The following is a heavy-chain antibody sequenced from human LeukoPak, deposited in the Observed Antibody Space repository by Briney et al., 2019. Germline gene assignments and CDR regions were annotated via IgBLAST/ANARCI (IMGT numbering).Heavy chain of an antibody. CDR3: AKGLKTGVGPYKGYHYYMDV. Sequence: GGSLRLSCVASGFSFSNYGMHWVRQAPGKGLEWVVVISHDGSNNNYADSVKGRFTISRDNSYNTVSLQMNSLRDEDTGVYYCAKGLKTGVGPYKGYHYYMDVWGKGATVTVSS. V-gene: IGHV3-30*18. J-gene: IGHJ6*03. D-gene: IGHD3-10*01. CDR1: GFSFSNYG. CDR2: ISHDGSNN.